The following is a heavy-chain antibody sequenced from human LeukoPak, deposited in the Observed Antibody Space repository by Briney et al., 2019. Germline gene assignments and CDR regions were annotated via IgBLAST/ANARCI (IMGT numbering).Heavy chain of an antibody. D-gene: IGHD4-17*01. Sequence: SETLSLACAVYGGSFSGYYWSWIRQPPGKGLEWIGEINHSGSTNYNPSLKGRVTISVDTSKNQFSLKLSSVTAADTAVYYCAREDYGEQNFDYWGQGTLVTVSS. V-gene: IGHV4-34*01. CDR1: GGSFSGYY. CDR2: INHSGST. J-gene: IGHJ4*02. CDR3: AREDYGEQNFDY.